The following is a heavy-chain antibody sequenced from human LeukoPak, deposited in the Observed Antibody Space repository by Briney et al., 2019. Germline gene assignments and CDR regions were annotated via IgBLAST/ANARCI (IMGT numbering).Heavy chain of an antibody. Sequence: SETLSLTCSVSGGAITGSSYYWGWIRQPPGKGLEWIGSLYYSGITYYNPSLKSRVTISADTSKNQFSLKLISVTAADRAVYYCARQYYDRTGYYYFDYWDQGTLVTVSS. J-gene: IGHJ4*02. CDR2: LYYSGIT. D-gene: IGHD3-22*01. V-gene: IGHV4-39*01. CDR3: ARQYYDRTGYYYFDY. CDR1: GGAITGSSYY.